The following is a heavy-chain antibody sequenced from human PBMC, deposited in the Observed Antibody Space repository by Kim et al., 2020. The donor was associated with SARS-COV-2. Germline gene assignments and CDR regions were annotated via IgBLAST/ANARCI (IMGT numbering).Heavy chain of an antibody. V-gene: IGHV1-24*01. CDR2: FDPEDGET. J-gene: IGHJ4*02. CDR1: GYTLTELS. CDR3: ATGALLWFGELYDY. Sequence: ASVKVSCKVSGYTLTELSMHWVRQAPGKGLEWMGGFDPEDGETIYAQKFQGRVTMTEDTSTDTAYMELSSLRSEDTAVYYCATGALLWFGELYDYWGQGTLVTVSS. D-gene: IGHD3-10*01.